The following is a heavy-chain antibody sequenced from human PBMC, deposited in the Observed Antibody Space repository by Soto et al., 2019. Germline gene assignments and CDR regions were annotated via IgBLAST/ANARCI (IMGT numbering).Heavy chain of an antibody. J-gene: IGHJ4*02. CDR2: IYYSGST. V-gene: IGHV4-31*02. CDR3: ARISIATAAADGDY. CDR1: GGSISSGGYY. D-gene: IGHD6-13*01. Sequence: PSETLSLTCTVSGGSISSGGYYWSWIRQHPGKGLEWIGYIYYSGSTYYNPSLKSRVTISVDTSKNQFSLKLSSVTAADTAVYYCARISIATAAADGDYWGQGTLVTVSS.